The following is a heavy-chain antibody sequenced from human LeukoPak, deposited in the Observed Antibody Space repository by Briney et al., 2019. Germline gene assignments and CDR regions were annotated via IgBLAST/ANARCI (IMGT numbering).Heavy chain of an antibody. CDR1: GFTFSSYS. CDR3: ARVGSNQWLDY. J-gene: IGHJ4*02. CDR2: ISGGSSTI. D-gene: IGHD6-19*01. Sequence: PGGSLRLSCAASGFTFSSYSMNWVRQAPGKGLEWVSYISGGSSTIYYADSVKGRFTVSRDNPKNSLYLLMDTLRAEDTAVYYCARVGSNQWLDYWGQGTLVTVSS. V-gene: IGHV3-48*01.